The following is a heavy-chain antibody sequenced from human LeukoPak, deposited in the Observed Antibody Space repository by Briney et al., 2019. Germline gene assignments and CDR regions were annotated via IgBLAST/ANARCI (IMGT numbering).Heavy chain of an antibody. Sequence: GGSLRLSCAASGFTFSSYSMNWVRQAPGKGLEWVSSISSSSSYIYYADSVKGRFTISRDNAKNSPYLQMNSLRAEDTAVYYCAGPLQQLAGVFDYWGQGTLVTVSS. V-gene: IGHV3-21*01. CDR2: ISSSSSYI. D-gene: IGHD6-13*01. CDR3: AGPLQQLAGVFDY. CDR1: GFTFSSYS. J-gene: IGHJ4*02.